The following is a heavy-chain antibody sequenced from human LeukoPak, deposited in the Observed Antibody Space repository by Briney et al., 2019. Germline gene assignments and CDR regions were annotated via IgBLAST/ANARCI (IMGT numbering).Heavy chain of an antibody. D-gene: IGHD6-19*01. V-gene: IGHV3-20*01. Sequence: GGSLRLSCAASGFTFDDYGMSWVRQAPGKGLEWVSGINWNGGSTDYADSVKGRFTISRDNAKNSLYLQMNSLRVEDMALYHCARDDRSGWYGGDYWGQGTLVTVSS. CDR1: GFTFDDYG. CDR3: ARDDRSGWYGGDY. J-gene: IGHJ4*02. CDR2: INWNGGST.